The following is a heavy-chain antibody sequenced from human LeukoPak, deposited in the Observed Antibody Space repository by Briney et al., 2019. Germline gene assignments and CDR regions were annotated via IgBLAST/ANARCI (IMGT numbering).Heavy chain of an antibody. CDR3: AKLWTIMVQTGDY. CDR1: GFTFNNYA. D-gene: IGHD3-10*01. CDR2: ISGSGGNT. V-gene: IGHV3-23*01. Sequence: PGGSLRLSCAASGFTFNNYAMSWVRQAPGKGLEWVSDISGSGGNTYYAASVKGRFTISVDNSRNMPYLQMNSLRAEDTAVYYCAKLWTIMVQTGDYWGQGTLVTVSS. J-gene: IGHJ4*02.